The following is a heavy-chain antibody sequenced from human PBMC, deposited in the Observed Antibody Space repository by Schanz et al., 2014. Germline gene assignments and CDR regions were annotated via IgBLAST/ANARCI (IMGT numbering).Heavy chain of an antibody. CDR1: GFTFSSYG. J-gene: IGHJ4*02. D-gene: IGHD1-26*01. CDR2: IWYDGSNK. Sequence: VQLLESGGGLVQPGGSLRLSCAASGFTFSSYGMQWVRQAPGKGLEWVAVIWYDGSNKYYADSVKGRFTISRDNSKNTLFLQMNSLRAEDTAVYYCARDHTTESYYSAGPPIDYWGQGTLLTVSS. V-gene: IGHV3-33*01. CDR3: ARDHTTESYYSAGPPIDY.